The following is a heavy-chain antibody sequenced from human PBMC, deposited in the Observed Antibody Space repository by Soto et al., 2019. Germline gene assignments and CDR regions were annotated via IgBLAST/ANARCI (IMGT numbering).Heavy chain of an antibody. Sequence: RLSCAASGFTFSSYAMSWVRQAPGKGLEWVSAISGSGGSTYYADSVKGRFTISRDNSKNTLYLQMNSLRAEDTAVYYCAKLQGSRMIVVVPAATATPFDYWGQGTLVTVSS. CDR2: ISGSGGST. CDR3: AKLQGSRMIVVVPAATATPFDY. V-gene: IGHV3-23*01. J-gene: IGHJ4*02. CDR1: GFTFSSYA. D-gene: IGHD2-2*01.